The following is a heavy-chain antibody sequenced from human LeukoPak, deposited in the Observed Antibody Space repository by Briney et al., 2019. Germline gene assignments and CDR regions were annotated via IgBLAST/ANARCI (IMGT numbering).Heavy chain of an antibody. D-gene: IGHD1-26*01. CDR3: ARGPGSGTYWAFDY. CDR1: GGSTSSYN. CDR2: IYYSGTT. Sequence: SETLSLTCTVSGGSTSSYNWSWIRQPPGKGLEWIGYIYYSGTTSYNPSLKSRVTISVDTSKNQFSLKLSSVTAGDTAVYYCARGPGSGTYWAFDYWGQGTLVTVSS. J-gene: IGHJ4*02. V-gene: IGHV4-59*01.